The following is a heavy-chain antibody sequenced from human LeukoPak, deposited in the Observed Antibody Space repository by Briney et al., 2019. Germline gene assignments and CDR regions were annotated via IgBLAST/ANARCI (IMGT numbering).Heavy chain of an antibody. CDR2: IKQDGSGK. D-gene: IGHD3-22*01. V-gene: IGHV3-7*01. CDR1: GFTFSSYW. J-gene: IGHJ4*02. CDR3: ARDLDYSDSSGPYPAY. Sequence: PGGSLRLSCAASGFTFSSYWMTWVRQAPGKGLEWVANIKQDGSGKRYVDSVKGRFTISRDNARNSLYLQMNSLRAEDTAVYYCARDLDYSDSSGPYPAYWGQGTLVTVSS.